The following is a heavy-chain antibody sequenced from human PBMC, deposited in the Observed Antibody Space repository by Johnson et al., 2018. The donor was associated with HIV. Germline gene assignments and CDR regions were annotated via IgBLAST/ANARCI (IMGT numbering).Heavy chain of an antibody. Sequence: VQLVESGGVAVQPGGSLRLSCAASGFSFADYAMHWVRQAPGKGLEWVSLISWDGGNTGYADSVKGRFTISRDNAKKTLYLQMNSLRAEETAVYYCARKQWLEIPSDALDVWGQGTMVTVAS. CDR1: GFSFADYA. CDR2: ISWDGGNT. J-gene: IGHJ3*01. CDR3: ARKQWLEIPSDALDV. V-gene: IGHV3-43D*04. D-gene: IGHD6-19*01.